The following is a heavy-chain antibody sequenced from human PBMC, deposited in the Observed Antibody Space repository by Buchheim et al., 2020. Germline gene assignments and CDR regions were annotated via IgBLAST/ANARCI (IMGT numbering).Heavy chain of an antibody. V-gene: IGHV3-23*01. CDR3: AKGLDFDWLLSEDY. CDR2: ISGSVGST. J-gene: IGHJ4*02. Sequence: EVQLLESGGGLVQPGGSLSLSCAASGFTFSSYAMSWVRQAPGQGLEWVSAISGSVGSTYYADSVKGRFTISRDNSKNTRYLQMNSLRAEDTAVYYCAKGLDFDWLLSEDYWGQGTL. CDR1: GFTFSSYA. D-gene: IGHD3-9*01.